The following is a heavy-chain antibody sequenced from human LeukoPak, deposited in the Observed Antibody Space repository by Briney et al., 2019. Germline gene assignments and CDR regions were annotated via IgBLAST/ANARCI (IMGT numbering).Heavy chain of an antibody. V-gene: IGHV1-46*01. CDR1: GYIFTSYY. CDR2: INPTGGST. Sequence: GASVKVSCKASGYIFTSYYMHWVRQAPGQGLEWMGMINPTGGSTSYAQKFQGRVTMTRDMSTSTVYMELSSLRSEDTAVYYCARDGYGGRSRGGAFDIWGQGTMVTVSS. J-gene: IGHJ3*02. D-gene: IGHD1-26*01. CDR3: ARDGYGGRSRGGAFDI.